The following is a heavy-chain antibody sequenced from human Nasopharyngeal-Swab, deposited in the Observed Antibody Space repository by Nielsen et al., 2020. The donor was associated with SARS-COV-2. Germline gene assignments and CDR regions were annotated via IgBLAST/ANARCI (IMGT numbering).Heavy chain of an antibody. CDR2: IYPGDSDT. Sequence: GESLKISCKGSGYSFTSYWIGWVRQMPGKGLEWMGIIYPGDSDTRYSPSFQGQVTISADKSISTAYLQWSSLKASDTAMYYCARQADFWSGYVMALDYWGQGTLVTVFS. CDR1: GYSFTSYW. V-gene: IGHV5-51*01. D-gene: IGHD3-3*01. J-gene: IGHJ4*02. CDR3: ARQADFWSGYVMALDY.